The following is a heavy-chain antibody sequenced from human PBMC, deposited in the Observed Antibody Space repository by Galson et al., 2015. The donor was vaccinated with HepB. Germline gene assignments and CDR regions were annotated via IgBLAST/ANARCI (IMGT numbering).Heavy chain of an antibody. Sequence: HYGADATKPLESLTLSFMCSGYTITPYWIACVRQIPAKGLEWMGVIYPCDSDARYSPSFPGKVTISADKSISTAYLQWSSLRDSDTAIDYCARRGYCSGSSCFSHAFDIWGQGTMVTVSS. CDR1: GYTITPYW. D-gene: IGHD2-15*01. J-gene: IGHJ3*02. CDR3: ARRGYCSGSSCFSHAFDI. CDR2: IYPCDSDA. V-gene: IGHV5-51*01.